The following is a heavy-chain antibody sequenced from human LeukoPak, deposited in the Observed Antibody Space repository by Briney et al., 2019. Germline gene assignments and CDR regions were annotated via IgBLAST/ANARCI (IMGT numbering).Heavy chain of an antibody. CDR2: IRCRGGST. CDR3: AKGPISSSWSYYYYGMDD. V-gene: IGHV3-23*01. D-gene: IGHD6-13*01. CDR1: GFTFSSYA. Sequence: GGSLRLSCAASGFTFSSYAMSWVRQAPGKGLEWGSAIRCRGGSTYYADSEKGRFTIPSDNSKNTLYLQMNSLRAEDTAVYYCAKGPISSSWSYYYYGMDDWGQGTTVTVSS. J-gene: IGHJ6*02.